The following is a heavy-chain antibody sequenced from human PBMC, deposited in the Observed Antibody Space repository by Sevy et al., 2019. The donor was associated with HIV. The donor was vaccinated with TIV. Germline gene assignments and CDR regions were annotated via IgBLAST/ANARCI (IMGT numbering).Heavy chain of an antibody. CDR3: ARAGSFSMRVVDRDY. V-gene: IGHV1-18*01. CDR2: ISAYNGNT. J-gene: IGHJ4*02. Sequence: ASVKVSCKASGYTFTNYGITWVRQAPGQGLEWMGWISAYNGNTNYAQKLQGRVTMTTDTSTSTAYMELRSLRSDDTAVYYCARAGSFSMRVVDRDYWGQGTLVTVSS. CDR1: GYTFTNYG. D-gene: IGHD3-22*01.